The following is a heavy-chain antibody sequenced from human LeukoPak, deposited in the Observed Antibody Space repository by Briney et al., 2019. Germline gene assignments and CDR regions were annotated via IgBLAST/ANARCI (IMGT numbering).Heavy chain of an antibody. Sequence: PSETLSLTCAVYGGSFSGYYWSWIRQPPGKGLEWIGEINHSGSTNYNPSLKGRVTISVDTSKNQFSLKLSSVTAADTAVYYCARGVHYYDSSGYYYWGQGTLVTVSS. CDR2: INHSGST. CDR3: ARGVHYYDSSGYYY. CDR1: GGSFSGYY. J-gene: IGHJ4*02. V-gene: IGHV4-34*01. D-gene: IGHD3-22*01.